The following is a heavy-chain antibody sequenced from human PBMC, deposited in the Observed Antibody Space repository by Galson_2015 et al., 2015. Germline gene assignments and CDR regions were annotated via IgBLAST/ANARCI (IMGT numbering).Heavy chain of an antibody. V-gene: IGHV3-9*01. Sequence: SLRLSCAASGFTFDDYAMHWVRQAPGKGLEWVSGISWNSGSIGYADSVKGRFTISRDNAKSSLYLQMNSLRAEDTALYYCAKGGFGELSDWFDPWGQGTLVTVSS. J-gene: IGHJ5*02. D-gene: IGHD3-10*01. CDR1: GFTFDDYA. CDR2: ISWNSGSI. CDR3: AKGGFGELSDWFDP.